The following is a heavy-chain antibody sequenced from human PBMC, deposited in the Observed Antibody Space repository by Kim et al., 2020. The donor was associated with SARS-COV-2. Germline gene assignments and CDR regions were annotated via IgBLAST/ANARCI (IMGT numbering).Heavy chain of an antibody. J-gene: IGHJ6*02. CDR1: GFTFSSYA. Sequence: GGSLRLSCAASGFTFSSYAMSWVRQAPGKGLEWVSAISGSGGSTYYADSVKGRFTISRDNSKNTLYLQMNSLRAEDTAVYYCARTGLGSGNYYYYGMDVWGQGTTVTVSS. CDR2: ISGSGGST. D-gene: IGHD3-10*01. V-gene: IGHV3-23*01. CDR3: ARTGLGSGNYYYYGMDV.